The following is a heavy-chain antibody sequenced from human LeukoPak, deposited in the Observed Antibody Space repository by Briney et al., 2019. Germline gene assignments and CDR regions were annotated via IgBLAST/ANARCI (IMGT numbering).Heavy chain of an antibody. V-gene: IGHV4-59*01. J-gene: IGHJ4*01. Sequence: SETLSLTCSVSGASITNYYWSWIRQAPGKGLEWIGYIYYSGNTNTYNPSLKSRATISLYTSRKYFSLELRSVTAADTAVYYCASPLRGEYYDSSGYYYFWGQGTLVTVSS. CDR3: ASPLRGEYYDSSGYYYF. CDR1: GASITNYY. CDR2: IYYSGNT. D-gene: IGHD3-22*01.